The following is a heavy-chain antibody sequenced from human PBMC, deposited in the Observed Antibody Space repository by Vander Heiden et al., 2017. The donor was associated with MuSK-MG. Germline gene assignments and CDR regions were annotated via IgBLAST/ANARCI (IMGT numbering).Heavy chain of an antibody. J-gene: IGHJ3*02. CDR3: AKVYGWGSHDALDI. Sequence: EVQLLESGGDLVQPGGSLRLSCAASRLAFSTYAISWVRQAPGKGLEWVATISDTGGSTFYADSVKGRFTISRDNSQNTLYLQMDSLRAEDTAVYYCAKVYGWGSHDALDIWGQGTLVTVSS. CDR2: ISDTGGST. D-gene: IGHD3-10*01. CDR1: RLAFSTYA. V-gene: IGHV3-23*01.